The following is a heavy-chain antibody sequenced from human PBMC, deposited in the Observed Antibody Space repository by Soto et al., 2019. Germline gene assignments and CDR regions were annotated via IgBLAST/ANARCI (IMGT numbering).Heavy chain of an antibody. Sequence: GGSLRLSCVASGFTFSNYNMNWVRQAPGKGLEWVSHISGTSVYIHYADSVKGRFTISRGNAKNSVYLQMDSLRVEDTAVYYCAREGALKPFSSWGQGALVTVSS. CDR2: ISGTSVYI. J-gene: IGHJ5*02. CDR1: GFTFSNYN. CDR3: AREGALKPFSS. V-gene: IGHV3-21*01.